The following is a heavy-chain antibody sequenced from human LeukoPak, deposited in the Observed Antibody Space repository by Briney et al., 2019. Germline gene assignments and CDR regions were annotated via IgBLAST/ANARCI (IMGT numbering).Heavy chain of an antibody. CDR3: ARFRGTVVVVAATGEYYFDY. J-gene: IGHJ4*02. V-gene: IGHV3-7*01. Sequence: GGSLRLSCAASGFTFSSYWMSWVRQAPGKGLEWVANIKQDGSEKYYLDSVKGRFTISRDNAKNSLYLQMNSLRAEDTAVYYCARFRGTVVVVAATGEYYFDYWGQGTLVTVSS. CDR2: IKQDGSEK. D-gene: IGHD2-15*01. CDR1: GFTFSSYW.